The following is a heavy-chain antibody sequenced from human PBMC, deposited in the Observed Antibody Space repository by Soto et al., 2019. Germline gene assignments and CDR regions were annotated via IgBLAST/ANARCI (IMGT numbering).Heavy chain of an antibody. Sequence: GGSLRLSCAASGFTFSSYAMSWVRQAPGKGLEWVSGISGSGGSTYYADSVKGRFTISRDNSKSTLYLQMNSLRAEDTAVYYCAKQGGYDPPYGYFDYWGQGTLVTVSS. V-gene: IGHV3-23*01. J-gene: IGHJ4*02. CDR2: ISGSGGST. CDR1: GFTFSSYA. D-gene: IGHD5-12*01. CDR3: AKQGGYDPPYGYFDY.